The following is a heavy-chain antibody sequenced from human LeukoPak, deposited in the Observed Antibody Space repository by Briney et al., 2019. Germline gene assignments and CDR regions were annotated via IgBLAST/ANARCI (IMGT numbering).Heavy chain of an antibody. CDR3: ARDTAYDILTGYYWLDP. V-gene: IGHV1-18*01. CDR2: ISAYNGNT. J-gene: IGHJ5*02. CDR1: GYTFTSYG. D-gene: IGHD3-9*01. Sequence: ASVKVSCKASGYTFTSYGISGVRQAPGQGLEWMGWISAYNGNTNYAQKLQGRVTMTTDTSTSTAYMELRSLRSDDTAVYFCARDTAYDILTGYYWLDPWGQGTLVTVSS.